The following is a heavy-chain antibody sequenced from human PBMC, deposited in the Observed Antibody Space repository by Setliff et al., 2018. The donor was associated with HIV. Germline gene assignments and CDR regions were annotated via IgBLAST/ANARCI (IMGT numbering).Heavy chain of an antibody. CDR1: GFTFNIYS. J-gene: IGHJ4*02. CDR2: ISRSSGTI. CDR3: VKPHTLYSNSLISYFDY. V-gene: IGHV3-48*04. Sequence: GGSLRLSCTASGFTFNIYSMNWVRQAPGKGLEWVSYISRSSGTIYYAESVKGRFTISRDTSENSLYLQMNSLRAEDTAFYYCVKPHTLYSNSLISYFDYWGQGTLVTVSS. D-gene: IGHD4-4*01.